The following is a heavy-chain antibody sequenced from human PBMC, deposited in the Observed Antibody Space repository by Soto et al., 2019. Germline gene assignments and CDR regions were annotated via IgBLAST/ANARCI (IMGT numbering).Heavy chain of an antibody. CDR2: ISYDGSNK. Sequence: QVQLVESGGGVVQPGRSLRLSCAASGFTFSSYGMHWVRQAPGKGLEWVAVISYDGSNKYYADSVKGRFTISRDNSKNTLYLQMNSLRAEDTAVYYCAKDLSYSSSSYGMDVWGQGTTVTVSS. CDR3: AKDLSYSSSSYGMDV. D-gene: IGHD6-6*01. CDR1: GFTFSSYG. V-gene: IGHV3-30*18. J-gene: IGHJ6*02.